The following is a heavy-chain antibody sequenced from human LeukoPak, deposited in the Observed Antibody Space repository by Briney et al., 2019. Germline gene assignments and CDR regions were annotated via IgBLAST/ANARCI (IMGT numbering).Heavy chain of an antibody. CDR3: AKDSRGTTTTIYYFDC. J-gene: IGHJ4*02. Sequence: PGGSLGLSCAASGFTFSSYAMSWVRQAPGKGLEWVSGISGGGSYTYYADSVKGRFTISRDNSKNTLSLQMNSLRAEDTAVYYCAKDSRGTTTTIYYFDCWGQGTLVTVSS. CDR2: ISGGGSYT. V-gene: IGHV3-23*01. D-gene: IGHD4-17*01. CDR1: GFTFSSYA.